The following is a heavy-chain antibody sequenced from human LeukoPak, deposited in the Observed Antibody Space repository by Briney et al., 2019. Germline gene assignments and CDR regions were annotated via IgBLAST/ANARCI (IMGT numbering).Heavy chain of an antibody. D-gene: IGHD2-15*01. J-gene: IGHJ4*02. V-gene: IGHV3-7*01. CDR1: GFTFSNAW. Sequence: PGGSLRLSCAASGFTFSNAWMSWVRQAPGKGLEWVANIKQDGSEKYYVDSVKGRFTISRDNAKNSLYLQMNSLRAEDTAVYYCARRYCSGGSCYPGPYYFDYWGQGTLVTVSS. CDR2: IKQDGSEK. CDR3: ARRYCSGGSCYPGPYYFDY.